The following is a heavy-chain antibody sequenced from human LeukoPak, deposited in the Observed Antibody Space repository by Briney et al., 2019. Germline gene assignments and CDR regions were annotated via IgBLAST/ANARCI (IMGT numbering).Heavy chain of an antibody. CDR3: AKAGSIRFDY. V-gene: IGHV3-23*01. CDR1: GFTFSSYD. Sequence: GGSLRLSCAASGFTFSSYDMTWVRQAPGKGLEWVSGISGSGTGGRTYYADSVKGRFTISRDNSKNTLYLQMNSLRAEDTAVYYCAKAGSIRFDYWGQGTLVTVSS. CDR2: ISGSGTGGRT. J-gene: IGHJ4*02. D-gene: IGHD1-26*01.